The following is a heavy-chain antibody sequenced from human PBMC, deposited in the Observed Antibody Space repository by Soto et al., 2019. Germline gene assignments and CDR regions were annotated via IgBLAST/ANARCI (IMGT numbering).Heavy chain of an antibody. J-gene: IGHJ6*02. V-gene: IGHV1-18*01. D-gene: IGHD6-13*01. CDR2: ISAYNGNT. CDR3: ARETIAAAGTGYYYYGMDV. Sequence: ASVKVSCKASGYTFTSYGISWVRQAPGQGLEWMGWISAYNGNTNYAQKLQGRVTMTTDTSTSTAYMELRSLRSDDTAVYYCARETIAAAGTGYYYYGMDVWGQGTTVPSP. CDR1: GYTFTSYG.